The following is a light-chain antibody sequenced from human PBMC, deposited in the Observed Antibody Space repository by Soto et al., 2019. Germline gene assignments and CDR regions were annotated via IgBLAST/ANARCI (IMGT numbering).Light chain of an antibody. CDR2: GAS. Sequence: EIVLTQSPGTLSLSPGERATLSCRASQSLSISYLAWYQQRPGQAPRLLIHGASSRAAGIPDRFSGSGSGTEFTLTISSLQPDDFATYYCQQYNSPWTFGQGTKVDIK. J-gene: IGKJ1*01. CDR3: QQYNSPWT. CDR1: QSLSISY. V-gene: IGKV3-20*01.